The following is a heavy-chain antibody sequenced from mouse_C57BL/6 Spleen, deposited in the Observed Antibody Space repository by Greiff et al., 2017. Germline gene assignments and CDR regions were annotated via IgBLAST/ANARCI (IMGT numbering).Heavy chain of an antibody. CDR1: GYAFSSYW. CDR3: ARSHYDGSTYYFDY. D-gene: IGHD1-1*01. V-gene: IGHV1-80*01. CDR2: IYPGDGDT. Sequence: VQGVESGAELVKPGASVKISCKASGYAFSSYWMNWVKQRPGKGLEWIGQIYPGDGDTNYNGKFKGKATLTADKSSSTAYMPLSSLTSEDSAVYFCARSHYDGSTYYFDYWGQGTTLTVSS. J-gene: IGHJ2*01.